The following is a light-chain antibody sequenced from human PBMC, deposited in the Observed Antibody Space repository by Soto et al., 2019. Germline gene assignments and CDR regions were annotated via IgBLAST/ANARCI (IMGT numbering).Light chain of an antibody. J-gene: IGLJ1*01. Sequence: QSVLTQPASVSGSPGQSITVSCTGTSSDIGGYNYVSWYQHHPGKAPQLIIYEVNLRPSGVSDRFSASKSGDTASLTISGLQAGDEDDYYCCSYSTSKTHNYVFGNGTKLTV. CDR1: SSDIGGYNY. CDR3: CSYSTSKTHNYV. CDR2: EVN. V-gene: IGLV2-14*01.